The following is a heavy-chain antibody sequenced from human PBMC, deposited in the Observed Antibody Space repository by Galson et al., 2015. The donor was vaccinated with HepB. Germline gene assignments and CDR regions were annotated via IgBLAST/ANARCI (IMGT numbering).Heavy chain of an antibody. V-gene: IGHV3-33*01. CDR3: AREAAAAGMGDAFDI. D-gene: IGHD6-13*01. CDR1: GFTFSSYG. Sequence: SLRLSCAASGFTFSSYGMHWARQAPGKGLEWVAVIWYDGSNKYYADSVKGRFTISRDNSKNTLYLQMNSLRAEDTAVYYCAREAAAAGMGDAFDIWGQGTMVTVSS. CDR2: IWYDGSNK. J-gene: IGHJ3*02.